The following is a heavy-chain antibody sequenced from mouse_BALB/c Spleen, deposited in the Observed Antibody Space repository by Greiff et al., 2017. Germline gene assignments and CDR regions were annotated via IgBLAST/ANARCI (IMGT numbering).Heavy chain of an antibody. Sequence: QVQLQQSGAELVKPGAPVKLSCKASGYTFTSYWMNWVKQRPGRGLEWIGRIDPSDSETHYNQKFKDKATLTVDKSSSTAYIQLSSLTSEDSAVYYCARGGSSVLYAMDYWGQGTSVTVSS. CDR1: GYTFTSYW. D-gene: IGHD1-1*01. CDR2: IDPSDSET. CDR3: ARGGSSVLYAMDY. V-gene: IGHV1-69*02. J-gene: IGHJ4*01.